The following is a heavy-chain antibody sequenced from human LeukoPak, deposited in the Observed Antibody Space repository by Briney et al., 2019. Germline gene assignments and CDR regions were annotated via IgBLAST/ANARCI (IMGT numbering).Heavy chain of an antibody. V-gene: IGHV3-30*01. J-gene: IGHJ4*02. CDR2: ITYDGSNK. CDR3: AKARTRGYSYGSFDY. Sequence: PGGSLRLSCAASGFTLSNYAMHWVREAPGKGLEWVAIITYDGSNKDYADVVKGRFTISRDNSKNTLYLQMNSLRTEDTAVYYCAKARTRGYSYGSFDYWGQGTLVAVSS. D-gene: IGHD5-18*01. CDR1: GFTLSNYA.